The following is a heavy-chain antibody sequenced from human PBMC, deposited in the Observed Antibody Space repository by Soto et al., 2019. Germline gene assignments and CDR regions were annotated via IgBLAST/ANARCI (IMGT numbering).Heavy chain of an antibody. CDR3: ARDYYGSGSSRFDP. J-gene: IGHJ5*02. D-gene: IGHD3-10*01. Sequence: ASETLSLTCAVSGGSISSGGYSWSWIRQPPGKGLEWIGYIYHSGSTYYNPSLKSRVTISVDRSKNQFSLKLSSVTAADTAVYYCARDYYGSGSSRFDPWGQGTLVTVS. V-gene: IGHV4-30-2*01. CDR2: IYHSGST. CDR1: GGSISSGGYS.